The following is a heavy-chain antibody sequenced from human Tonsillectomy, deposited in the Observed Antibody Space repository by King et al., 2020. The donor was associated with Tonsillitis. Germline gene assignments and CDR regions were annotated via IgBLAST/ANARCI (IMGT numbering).Heavy chain of an antibody. V-gene: IGHV3-30*02. CDR1: GFAFSSYG. Sequence: VQLVESGGGVVQPGGSLRLSCAASGFAFSSYGMHWVRQAPGKGLESVAFIWYDGNNKYYADSVKGRVTISRDNSKNTLYLQMNSLRGEDTAVYYCAKYLHSFFGVLTYMDIWGQGTTVTVSS. CDR2: IWYDGNNK. J-gene: IGHJ6*02. CDR3: AKYLHSFFGVLTYMDI. D-gene: IGHD3-3*01.